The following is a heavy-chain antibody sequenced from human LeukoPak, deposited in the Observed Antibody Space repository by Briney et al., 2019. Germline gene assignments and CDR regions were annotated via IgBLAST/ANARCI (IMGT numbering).Heavy chain of an antibody. CDR1: GFTFRRYG. V-gene: IGHV3-30*02. Sequence: SGGSLRLSCAASGFTFRRYGMHWVRQAPGKGLEWVAYIQNDGSNEQYADSVKGRFSISRDSSKNILYLQMNSLRAEDTAVYYCAKDRCSNGIGCYYYYMDVWGKGTTVTISS. J-gene: IGHJ6*03. CDR3: AKDRCSNGIGCYYYYMDV. D-gene: IGHD2-8*01. CDR2: IQNDGSNE.